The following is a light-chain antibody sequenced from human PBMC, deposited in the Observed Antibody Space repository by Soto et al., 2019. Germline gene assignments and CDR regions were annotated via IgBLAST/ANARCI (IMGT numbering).Light chain of an antibody. Sequence: DIQMTQSPSTLSASVGDRVTITCRASQSISSWLAWYQQKPGKAPKLLIYKASSLESGVPSRFSGCGSGTAFTLTISSLQPDDFATYYCQQYNSYPYTFGQGTKLEIK. V-gene: IGKV1-5*03. J-gene: IGKJ2*01. CDR1: QSISSW. CDR2: KAS. CDR3: QQYNSYPYT.